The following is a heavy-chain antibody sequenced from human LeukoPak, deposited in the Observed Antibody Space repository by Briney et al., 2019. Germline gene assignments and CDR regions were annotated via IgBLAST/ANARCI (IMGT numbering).Heavy chain of an antibody. D-gene: IGHD3-3*01. J-gene: IGHJ4*02. CDR1: GFTFSSYA. V-gene: IGHV3-30*02. CDR3: AKGTYYDFWSGFASYFDY. CDR2: IRYDGSNK. Sequence: PGGSLRLSCAASGFTFSSYAMHWVRQAPGKGLEWVAFIRYDGSNKYYADSVKGRFTISRDNSKNTLYLQMNSLRAEDTAVCYCAKGTYYDFWSGFASYFDYWGQGTLVTVSS.